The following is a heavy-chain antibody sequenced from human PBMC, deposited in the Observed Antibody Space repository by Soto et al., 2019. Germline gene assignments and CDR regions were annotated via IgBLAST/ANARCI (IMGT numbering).Heavy chain of an antibody. Sequence: ASETLSLTCTVSGGSISISSYYWGCIRQPPGKGLEWIGSIYYSGSTYYNPSLKSRVTISVDTSKNQFSLKMRSVTAADTAVYYCASVGATYYYYGMDVWGQGTTVTVSS. CDR1: GGSISISSYY. D-gene: IGHD1-26*01. CDR2: IYYSGST. CDR3: ASVGATYYYYGMDV. V-gene: IGHV4-39*01. J-gene: IGHJ6*02.